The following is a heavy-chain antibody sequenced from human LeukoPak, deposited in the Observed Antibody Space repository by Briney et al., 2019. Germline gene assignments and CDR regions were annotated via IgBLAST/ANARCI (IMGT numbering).Heavy chain of an antibody. V-gene: IGHV1-69*04. CDR1: GYTFTSYA. J-gene: IGHJ1*01. CDR3: ASMGQHRLFQH. D-gene: IGHD6-13*01. CDR2: IIPILGIA. Sequence: ASVKVSCKASGYTFTSYAISWVRQAPGQGLEWMGRIIPILGIANYAQKFQGRVTITADKSTSTAYMELSSLRSEDTAVYYCASMGQHRLFQHRGQGTLVTVSS.